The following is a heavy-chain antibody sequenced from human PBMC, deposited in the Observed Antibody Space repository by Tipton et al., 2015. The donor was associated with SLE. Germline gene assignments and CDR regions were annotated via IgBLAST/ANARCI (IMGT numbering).Heavy chain of an antibody. CDR1: GVSMSSYY. Sequence: TLSLTCTVSGVSMSSYYWTWIRQPPGKGLEWIGYIYDSGSTNYNPSLKSRVTMSIDTSKNQFSLKLSSVTAADTAVYYCARGGGNANWYFDLWGRGALVTVSS. CDR3: ARGGGNANWYFDL. V-gene: IGHV4-59*01. D-gene: IGHD4-23*01. J-gene: IGHJ2*01. CDR2: IYDSGST.